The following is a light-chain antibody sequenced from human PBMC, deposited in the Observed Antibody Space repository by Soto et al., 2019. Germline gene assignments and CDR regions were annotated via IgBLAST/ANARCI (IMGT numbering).Light chain of an antibody. CDR1: SSNIGPGYD. V-gene: IGLV1-40*03. CDR3: QSYDSRLSGVV. J-gene: IGLJ2*01. CDR2: GNN. Sequence: QSVVTQPPSVSGAPGQRGTISCAGSSSNIGPGYDVHWYQQFPGTAPKLLIFGNNKRPSGVPDRFSGSKSGASASLAITGLQAEDEADYYCQSYDSRLSGVVFGGGTKLTVL.